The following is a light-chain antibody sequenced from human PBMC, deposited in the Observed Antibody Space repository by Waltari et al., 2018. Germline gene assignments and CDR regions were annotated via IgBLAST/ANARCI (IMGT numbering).Light chain of an antibody. CDR2: GAS. V-gene: IGKV3-20*01. CDR3: QQYGSSPRFT. CDR1: QRVSSGY. J-gene: IGKJ3*01. Sequence: EIVLPQPPVPLSLSPGVIATLSCRASQRVSSGYLAWYQQKPGQAPRLLIYGASSRATGIPDRFSGSGSGTDFTLTISRLEPEDFAVYYCQQYGSSPRFTFGPGTKVDIK.